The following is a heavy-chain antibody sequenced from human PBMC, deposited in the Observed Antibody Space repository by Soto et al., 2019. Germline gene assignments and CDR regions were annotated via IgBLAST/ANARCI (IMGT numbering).Heavy chain of an antibody. D-gene: IGHD2-2*02. CDR1: GYTFTSYD. Sequence: ASVKVSCKASGYTFTSYDINWVRQATGQGLEWMGWMNPNSGNTGYAQKFQGRVTMTRNTSISTAYMELSSLRSEDTAVYYCARGVGPAAIPRYYYYYGMDVWGQGTTVTV. CDR3: ARGVGPAAIPRYYYYYGMDV. CDR2: MNPNSGNT. V-gene: IGHV1-8*01. J-gene: IGHJ6*02.